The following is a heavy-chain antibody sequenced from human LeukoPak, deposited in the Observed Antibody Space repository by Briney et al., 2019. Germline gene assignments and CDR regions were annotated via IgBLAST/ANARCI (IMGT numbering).Heavy chain of an antibody. Sequence: GGSLRLSCAASGFTFSSYAMHWVRQAPGKGLEWVAVISYDGSNKYYADSVKGRFTISRDNSKNTLYLQMNSLRAEDTAVYYCAREQSYCGSDCSRVLDPWGQGTLVTVSS. V-gene: IGHV3-30*04. CDR2: ISYDGSNK. CDR3: AREQSYCGSDCSRVLDP. CDR1: GFTFSSYA. J-gene: IGHJ5*02. D-gene: IGHD2-21*02.